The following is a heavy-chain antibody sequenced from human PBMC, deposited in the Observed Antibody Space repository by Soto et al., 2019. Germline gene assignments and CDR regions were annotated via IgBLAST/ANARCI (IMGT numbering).Heavy chain of an antibody. Sequence: EVQLLESGGGLVQPGGSLRLSCAASGFTFSSYAMSWVRQAPGKGLEWVSAISGSGGSTYYADSVNGRFTISRDNSKNKLYLQMNSLRAEDTAVYYCAKDLLAAAGTLVSLVFHYWGQGTLVTVSS. CDR2: ISGSGGST. D-gene: IGHD6-13*01. J-gene: IGHJ4*02. V-gene: IGHV3-23*01. CDR1: GFTFSSYA. CDR3: AKDLLAAAGTLVSLVFHY.